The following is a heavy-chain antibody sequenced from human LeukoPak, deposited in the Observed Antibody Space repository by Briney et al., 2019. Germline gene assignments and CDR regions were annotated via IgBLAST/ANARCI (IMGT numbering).Heavy chain of an antibody. CDR3: RRVTNRRSTVTFLPWSPAPSGMDV. Sequence: PGGSLRLSCAASGFTFSSYSMNWVRQAPGKGLEWVSSISSSSSYIYYADSVKGRFTISRDNAKNSLYLQMNSLRAEDTAVYYCRRVTNRRSTVTFLPWSPAPSGMDVWGKGPTAPV. CDR1: GFTFSSYS. CDR2: ISSSSSYI. V-gene: IGHV3-21*01. D-gene: IGHD4-17*01. J-gene: IGHJ6*04.